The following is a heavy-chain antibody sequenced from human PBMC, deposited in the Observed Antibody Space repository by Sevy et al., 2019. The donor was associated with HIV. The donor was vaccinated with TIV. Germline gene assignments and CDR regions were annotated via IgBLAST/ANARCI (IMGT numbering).Heavy chain of an antibody. CDR3: ALERLSSNVAEYFQN. CDR1: GFTFSSFF. V-gene: IGHV3-30-3*01. J-gene: IGHJ1*01. CDR2: ISYDGSNE. D-gene: IGHD1-1*01. Sequence: GGSLRLSCAASGFTFSSFFMHWVRQAPGKGLEWVATISYDGSNEHYADSVKGRFTISRDNSKNALYLQMYSLRAEDTAVYYCALERLSSNVAEYFQNWGQGTLVTVSS.